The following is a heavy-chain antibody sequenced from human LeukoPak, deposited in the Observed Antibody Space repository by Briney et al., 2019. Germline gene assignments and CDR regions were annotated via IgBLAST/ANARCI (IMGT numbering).Heavy chain of an antibody. V-gene: IGHV3-53*05. J-gene: IGHJ3*02. CDR1: GFTVSTNY. D-gene: IGHD4-17*01. CDR3: ARDWGDYVYAFDI. CDR2: IYSGGDT. Sequence: GGSLRLSCAASGFTVSTNYMTWVRQAPGKGLEWVSIIYSGGDTYYADSVKGRFTISRDNSKNTLYLQMNSLRAEDTAVYYCARDWGDYVYAFDIWGQGTMVTVSS.